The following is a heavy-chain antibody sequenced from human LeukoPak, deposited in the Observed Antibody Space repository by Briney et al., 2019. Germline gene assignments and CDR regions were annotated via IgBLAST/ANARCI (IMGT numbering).Heavy chain of an antibody. CDR3: ARDRDIVVVPAAIVGAFDT. CDR2: ISAYNGNT. D-gene: IGHD2-2*02. V-gene: IGHV1-18*01. Sequence: ASVKVSCKASGYTFTSYGISWVRQAPGQGLEWMGWISAYNGNTNYAQKLQGRVTMTTDTSTSTAYIEPRSLRSDDTAVYYCARDRDIVVVPAAIVGAFDTWGQGTMVTVSS. J-gene: IGHJ3*02. CDR1: GYTFTSYG.